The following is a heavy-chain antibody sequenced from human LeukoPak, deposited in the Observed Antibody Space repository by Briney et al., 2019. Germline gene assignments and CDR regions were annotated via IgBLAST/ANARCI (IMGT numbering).Heavy chain of an antibody. CDR1: GGSISSYY. J-gene: IGHJ4*02. D-gene: IGHD3-3*01. CDR2: IYYSGST. V-gene: IGHV4-59*08. Sequence: SETLSLTCTVAGGSISSYYWSWIRQPPGKGLEWIGYIYYSGSTNYNPSLKSRVTISVDTSKNQFSPKLSPVTAADTAVYYCARHGDFWSGYPVPYFDYWGQGTLVTVSS. CDR3: ARHGDFWSGYPVPYFDY.